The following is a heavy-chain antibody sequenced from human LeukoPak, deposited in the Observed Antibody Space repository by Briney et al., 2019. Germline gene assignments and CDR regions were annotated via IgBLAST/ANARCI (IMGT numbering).Heavy chain of an antibody. D-gene: IGHD3-22*01. V-gene: IGHV3-11*01. CDR1: GFTFSDYY. CDR2: ITTSGSTM. CDR3: ARPSAPYYYDSSAYYAY. J-gene: IGHJ4*02. Sequence: GGSLRLSCAASGFTFSDYYMSWIRQAPGKGPEWVSYITTSGSTMYYADSVKGRFTISRDNAKKSLYLQMNSLRAEDTAVYYCARPSAPYYYDSSAYYAYWGQGTLVTVSS.